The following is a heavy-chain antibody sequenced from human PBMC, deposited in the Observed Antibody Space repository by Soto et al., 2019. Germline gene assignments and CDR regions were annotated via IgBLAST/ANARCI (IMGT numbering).Heavy chain of an antibody. CDR3: ASAGGLGAVAADY. D-gene: IGHD6-19*01. J-gene: IGHJ4*02. CDR2: IYYSGST. CDR1: GGSISSSSYY. V-gene: IGHV4-39*07. Sequence: SETLSLTCTVSGGSISSSSYYWGWIRQPPGKGLEWIGSIYYSGSTYYNPSLKSRVTISVDRSKNQFSLKLSSVTAADTAVYYCASAGGLGAVAADYWGQGTLVTVSS.